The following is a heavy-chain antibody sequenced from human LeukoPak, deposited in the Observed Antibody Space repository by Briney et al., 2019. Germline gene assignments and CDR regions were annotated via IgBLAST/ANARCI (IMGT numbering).Heavy chain of an antibody. CDR3: ARGLKNSGYPDY. CDR2: ISSSSTI. J-gene: IGHJ4*02. Sequence: PGGSLRLSCAASGFTFSSYSMNWVRQAPGKGLEWVSYISSSSTIYYADSVKGRFTISRDNAKNSLYLQMNSLRAGDTAVYYCARGLKNSGYPDYWGQGTLVTVSS. D-gene: IGHD3-22*01. CDR1: GFTFSSYS. V-gene: IGHV3-48*04.